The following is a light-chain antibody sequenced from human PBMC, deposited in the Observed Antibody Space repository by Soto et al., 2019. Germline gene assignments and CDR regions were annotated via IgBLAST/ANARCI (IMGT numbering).Light chain of an antibody. Sequence: EIVLTQSPGTVSLSPGERATLSCRASQSVGSRWLAWYQQKPGQAPRVLIYGGSNRATGIPDRISGSGSGTNFTLTISRLEPEDFAVYYCQQYYSSRTFGQGTKVEMK. J-gene: IGKJ1*01. V-gene: IGKV3-20*01. CDR1: QSVGSRW. CDR3: QQYYSSRT. CDR2: GGS.